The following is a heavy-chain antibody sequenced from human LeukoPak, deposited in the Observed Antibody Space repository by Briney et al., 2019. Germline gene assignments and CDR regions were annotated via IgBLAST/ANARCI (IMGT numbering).Heavy chain of an antibody. V-gene: IGHV3-66*01. D-gene: IGHD1-14*01. CDR1: GFTVSSNY. J-gene: IGHJ4*02. CDR3: ATGYY. CDR2: IYSGGAT. Sequence: GGSLRLSCAASGFTVSSNYLSWVRQAPGKGLEWVSVIYSGGATYYAESVKGRFTISRDNSKNMLYLQMNSQGAEDTAVYYCATGYYWGQGTLVTVSS.